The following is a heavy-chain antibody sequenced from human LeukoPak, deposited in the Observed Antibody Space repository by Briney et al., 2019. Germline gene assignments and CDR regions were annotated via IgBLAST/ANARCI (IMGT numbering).Heavy chain of an antibody. D-gene: IGHD5-24*01. Sequence: GGSLRLSCAASGFTFSRYRMNWVRQAPGKGLEWVSSISTSSNYIYYADSVKGRFTIARDNAKNSLYLQMNSLRAEDTAVYYCARDQWLQSYDYMDVWGKGTTVTISS. V-gene: IGHV3-21*01. CDR2: ISTSSNYI. CDR1: GFTFSRYR. CDR3: ARDQWLQSYDYMDV. J-gene: IGHJ6*03.